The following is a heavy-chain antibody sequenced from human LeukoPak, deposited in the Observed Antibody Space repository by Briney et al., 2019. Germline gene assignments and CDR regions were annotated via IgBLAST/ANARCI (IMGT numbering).Heavy chain of an antibody. J-gene: IGHJ4*01. V-gene: IGHV4-39*01. CDR1: GDSISSTSYY. Sequence: KPSETLSLTCTASGDSISSTSYYWDWIRQPPGKGLEWIGSIYNSGTTYYNPSLKSRVTISVGTSKNQFSLKVSSVTAADTAVYYCASRVYGLGSFNYWGQGTLVTVSS. D-gene: IGHD3-10*01. CDR2: IYNSGTT. CDR3: ASRVYGLGSFNY.